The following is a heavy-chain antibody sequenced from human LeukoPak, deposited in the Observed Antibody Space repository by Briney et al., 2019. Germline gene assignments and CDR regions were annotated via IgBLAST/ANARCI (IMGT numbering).Heavy chain of an antibody. J-gene: IGHJ4*02. CDR2: IKQDGTEI. CDR3: ARTPDGADY. Sequence: GGSLRLSCAASGFTFNNYWMTWYRQAPGKGLEWVANIKQDGTEIFYVDSVRGRFIISRDNAENSLYLQMNSLRVEDTAVYYCARTPDGADYWGQGTLVTVSS. V-gene: IGHV3-7*01. CDR1: GFTFNNYW. D-gene: IGHD3-10*01.